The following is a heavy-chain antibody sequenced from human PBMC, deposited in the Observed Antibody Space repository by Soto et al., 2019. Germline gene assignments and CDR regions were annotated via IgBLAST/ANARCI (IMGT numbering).Heavy chain of an antibody. CDR3: ARRKERSGPHYFDS. J-gene: IGHJ4*02. CDR2: MNPSTGNT. V-gene: IGHV1-8*01. Sequence: ASVKVSCKASGYTFTSCDIHWVRQAPGQGLEWMGWMNPSTGNTGSAQKFQGRVTMTRNTAISTAYMELRSLTSEDTAVYYCARRKERSGPHYFDSWGQGTLVTVSS. CDR1: GYTFTSCD.